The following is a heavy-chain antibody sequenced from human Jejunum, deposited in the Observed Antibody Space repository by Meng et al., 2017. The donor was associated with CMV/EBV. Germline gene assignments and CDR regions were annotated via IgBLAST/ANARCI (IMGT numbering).Heavy chain of an antibody. CDR2: ISHSGAT. V-gene: IGHV4-39*07. CDR1: GFSISSSYSY. CDR3: AKDVNPLNWFFDV. J-gene: IGHJ2*01. D-gene: IGHD1-14*01. Sequence: QVRESGPGLVKPSATLSLGWTVFGFSISSSYSYWAWVRQSPGKGLEWIGSISHSGATYYTPSLTSRLTMSVDTSKNQFSLKLSFVTAADTAVYYCAKDVNPLNWFFDVWGRGTLVTVSS.